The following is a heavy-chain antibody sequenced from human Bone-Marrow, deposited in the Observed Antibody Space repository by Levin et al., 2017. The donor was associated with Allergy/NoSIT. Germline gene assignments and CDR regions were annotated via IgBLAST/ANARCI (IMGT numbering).Heavy chain of an antibody. J-gene: IGHJ4*02. CDR3: ARDPFCGHDCYTLDY. Sequence: GESLKISCVASGFRFSSHWMSWVRQAPGKGLEWVANINPDGSGKYFVDSVKGRFTISRDNAKNSVYLQMDVLRAEDTAVYYCARDPFCGHDCYTLDYWGQGTLVTVSS. D-gene: IGHD2-21*01. CDR1: GFRFSSHW. V-gene: IGHV3-7*01. CDR2: INPDGSGK.